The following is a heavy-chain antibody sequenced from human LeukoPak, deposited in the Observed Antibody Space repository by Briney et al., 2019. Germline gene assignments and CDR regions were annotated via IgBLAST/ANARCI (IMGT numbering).Heavy chain of an antibody. CDR3: AKREPVVGYY. CDR1: GASITTDNYY. CDR2: ISYSGTT. Sequence: SETLSLTCTVSGASITTDNYYWGWLRRSPGKGLEWIASISYSGTTYYNPSLKSRVTISLDTSKNQFSLKMSSVTAADTAMYYCAKREPVVGYYWGQGILVTVSS. D-gene: IGHD2-15*01. V-gene: IGHV4-39*01. J-gene: IGHJ4*02.